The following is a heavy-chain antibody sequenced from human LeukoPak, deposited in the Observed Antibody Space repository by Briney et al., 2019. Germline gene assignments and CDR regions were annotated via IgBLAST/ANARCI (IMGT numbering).Heavy chain of an antibody. CDR1: GFTFSSYW. V-gene: IGHV3-7*01. D-gene: IGHD6-6*01. CDR2: IKPDGSEK. CDR3: ARGLSGYASSLGY. J-gene: IGHJ4*02. Sequence: GGSLRLSCEVSGFTFSSYWMSWVRQAPGKGLEWVANIKPDGSEKYYVDSVKGRFTISRDNAKNTLYLQMNSLRAEDTAVYYCARGLSGYASSLGYWGQGTLVTVSA.